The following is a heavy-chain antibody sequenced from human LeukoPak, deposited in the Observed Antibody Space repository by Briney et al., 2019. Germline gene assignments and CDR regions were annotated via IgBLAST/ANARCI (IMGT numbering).Heavy chain of an antibody. CDR1: GGTFSSYA. CDR3: ARGGYDSSGYYSFPPDY. D-gene: IGHD3-22*01. Sequence: SVKVSCKASGGTFSSYAISWVRQAPGQGLEWMGGIIPIFGTANYAQKFRGRVTITTDESTSTAYMELSSLRSEDTAVYYCARGGYDSSGYYSFPPDYWGQGTLVTVSS. CDR2: IIPIFGTA. V-gene: IGHV1-69*05. J-gene: IGHJ4*02.